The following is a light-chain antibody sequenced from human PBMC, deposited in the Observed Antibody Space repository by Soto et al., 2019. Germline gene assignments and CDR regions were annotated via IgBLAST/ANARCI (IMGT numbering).Light chain of an antibody. CDR2: DAS. Sequence: DIRMTQSPSTLSASVVDRVTITFRASQGISGWLAWYQQKPGKAPKLLIYDASSLESGVPSRYSGSGSGTEFTLTISSLRPDDFATYYCQQYNSYWTFGQGTKVDI. CDR3: QQYNSYWT. V-gene: IGKV1-5*01. CDR1: QGISGW. J-gene: IGKJ1*01.